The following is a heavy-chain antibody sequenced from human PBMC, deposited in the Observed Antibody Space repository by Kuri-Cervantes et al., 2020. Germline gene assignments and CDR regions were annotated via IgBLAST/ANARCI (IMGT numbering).Heavy chain of an antibody. CDR3: ARASITMVRGVITYYYYYGMDV. Sequence: SETLSLTCTVSGGSISSSSYYWGWIRQPPGKGLEWIGEIYHSGSTNYNPSLKSRVTISVDKSKNQFSLKLSSVTAADTAVYYCARASITMVRGVITYYYYYGMDVWGQGTTVTVSS. D-gene: IGHD3-10*01. J-gene: IGHJ6*02. CDR1: GGSISSSSYY. CDR2: IYHSGST. V-gene: IGHV4-39*07.